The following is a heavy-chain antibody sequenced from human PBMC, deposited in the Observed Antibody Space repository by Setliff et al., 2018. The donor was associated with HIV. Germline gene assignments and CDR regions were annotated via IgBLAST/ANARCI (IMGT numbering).Heavy chain of an antibody. D-gene: IGHD5-12*01. CDR2: INHSGST. CDR1: GGSFSGYY. CDR3: ARRSGYAEDY. Sequence: PSETLSLTCAVYGGSFSGYYWSWIRQPPGKGLEWIGEINHSGSTNYNPSLKSRVTISVDTSKTQFSLKLSSVTAADTAVYYCARRSGYAEDYWGQGTLVTVSS. V-gene: IGHV4-34*01. J-gene: IGHJ4*02.